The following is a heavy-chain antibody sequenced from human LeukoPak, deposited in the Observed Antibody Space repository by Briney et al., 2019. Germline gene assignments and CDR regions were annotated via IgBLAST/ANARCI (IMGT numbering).Heavy chain of an antibody. CDR2: FDPEDGET. Sequence: EASVKVSCKVSGYTLTELSMHWVRQAPGKGLEWMGGFDPEDGETIYAQKLQGRVTMTEDTSTDTAYMELSSLRSEDTAVYYCATDNGSGSGWWGDFDYWGQGTLVTVSS. J-gene: IGHJ4*02. CDR1: GYTLTELS. CDR3: ATDNGSGSGWWGDFDY. D-gene: IGHD6-19*01. V-gene: IGHV1-24*01.